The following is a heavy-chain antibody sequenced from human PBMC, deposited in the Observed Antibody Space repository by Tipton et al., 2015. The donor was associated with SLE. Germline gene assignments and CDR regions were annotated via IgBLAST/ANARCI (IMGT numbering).Heavy chain of an antibody. J-gene: IGHJ6*03. D-gene: IGHD1-1*01. CDR2: ISTSGYT. V-gene: IGHV4-61*09. CDR1: GGSISSDGYY. CDR3: ARSSWYRGTYYYYMDV. Sequence: TLSLTCTVSGGSISSDGYYWSWTRQPAGKGLGWIGHISTSGYTNYSPSLKSRVTLSLDTSKNQFSLKLSSVTAADTAVYYCARSSWYRGTYYYYMDVWGTGTTVTVPS.